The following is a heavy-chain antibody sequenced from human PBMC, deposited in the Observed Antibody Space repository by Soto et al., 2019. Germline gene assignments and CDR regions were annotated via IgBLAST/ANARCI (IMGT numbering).Heavy chain of an antibody. CDR2: IYSGGST. Sequence: EVPLVESGGGLIQPGGSLRLSCAASGFTVSSNSMSWVRQAPGKGLEWVSVIYSGGSTYYADSVKGRFTISRDNSKNTLDIQMNSLRVEDTAVYYCARVPTMFGVVTTYNGMDVWGQGTTVTVSS. V-gene: IGHV3-53*01. D-gene: IGHD3-3*01. CDR3: ARVPTMFGVVTTYNGMDV. J-gene: IGHJ6*02. CDR1: GFTVSSNS.